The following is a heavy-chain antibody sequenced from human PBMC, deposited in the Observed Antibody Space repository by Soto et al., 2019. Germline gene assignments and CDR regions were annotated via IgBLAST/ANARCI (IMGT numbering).Heavy chain of an antibody. CDR1: GFTFSSYA. CDR2: ISYDGSNK. J-gene: IGHJ5*02. V-gene: IGHV3-30-3*01. Sequence: QVQLVESGGGVVQPGRSLRLSCAASGFTFSSYAMHWVRQAPGKGLEWVAVISYDGSNKYYADSVKSRFTISRDNSKNTLYLQMNSLRAEDTAVYYCARDTDVWYCSSTSCYGAFDPWGQGTLVTVSS. CDR3: ARDTDVWYCSSTSCYGAFDP. D-gene: IGHD2-2*01.